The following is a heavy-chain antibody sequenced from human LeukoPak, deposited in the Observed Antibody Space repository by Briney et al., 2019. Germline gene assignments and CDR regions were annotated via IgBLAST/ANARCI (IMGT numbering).Heavy chain of an antibody. J-gene: IGHJ4*02. CDR2: INPSSGST. CDR3: AIMDCGGDYYWGY. Sequence: ASVKVSCKASGYTFTSYYMHWVRQAPGQGLEWMGIINPSSGSTSYAQKFQGRVTMTRDTSTSTVYMQLSSLRSEDTAMYYCAIMDCGGDYYWGYWGQGTLVTVSS. CDR1: GYTFTSYY. V-gene: IGHV1-46*01. D-gene: IGHD2-21*02.